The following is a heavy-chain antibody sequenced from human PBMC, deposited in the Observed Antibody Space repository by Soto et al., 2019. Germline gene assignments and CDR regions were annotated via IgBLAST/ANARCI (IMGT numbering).Heavy chain of an antibody. CDR2: IRSKAYGGTT. Sequence: HPGGSLRLSCTASGFTFGDYAMSWVRQAPGKGLEWVGFIRSKAYGGTTEYAASVKGRFTISRDDSKSIAYLQMNSLKTEDTAVYYCTRHRSPYYYDSSGYYYWGQGTLVTVSS. J-gene: IGHJ4*02. D-gene: IGHD3-22*01. CDR1: GFTFGDYA. CDR3: TRHRSPYYYDSSGYYY. V-gene: IGHV3-49*04.